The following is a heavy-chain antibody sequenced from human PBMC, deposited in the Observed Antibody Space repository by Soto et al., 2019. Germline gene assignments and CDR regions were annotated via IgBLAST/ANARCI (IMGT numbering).Heavy chain of an antibody. CDR2: IYWDDNK. V-gene: IGHV2-5*02. J-gene: IGHJ4*02. Sequence: QITLKESGPTLVKPTQTLTLTCTFSGFSLTTSGVGVGWMRQAPGKALEWLALIYWDDNKRYRPSLKSRLTITKDTSKNQVFLTMTNMDPLDTATYYCATSVTTSLPFDYGGQGTLVTVSS. CDR1: GFSLTTSGVG. D-gene: IGHD4-17*01. CDR3: ATSVTTSLPFDY.